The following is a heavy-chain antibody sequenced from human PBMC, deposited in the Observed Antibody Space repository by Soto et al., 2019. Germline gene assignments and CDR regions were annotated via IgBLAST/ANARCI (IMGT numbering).Heavy chain of an antibody. CDR3: ARLRGYSYGAVSY. V-gene: IGHV4-39*01. D-gene: IGHD5-18*01. CDR2: IYYSGST. CDR1: GGSISSSSYY. Sequence: SETLSLTCTVSGGSISSSSYYWGWIRQPPGNGLEWIGSIYYSGSTYYNPSLKSRVTISVDTSKNQFSLKLSSVTAADTAVYYCARLRGYSYGAVSYWGQGTLVTVSS. J-gene: IGHJ4*02.